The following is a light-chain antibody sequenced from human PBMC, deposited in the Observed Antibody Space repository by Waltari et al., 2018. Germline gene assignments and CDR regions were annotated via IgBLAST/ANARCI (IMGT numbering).Light chain of an antibody. CDR1: SSDVGGYDY. V-gene: IGLV2-8*01. CDR2: EVN. J-gene: IGLJ1*01. CDR3: SSYTSSNNCV. Sequence: QSALTQPPSASGSPGQSVTISCPGPSSDVGGYDYVSWYQQHPGKAPKLIIYEVNKRPSGVPDRFSGSKSGNTASLTVSGLQAEDEADYYCSSYTSSNNCVFGTGTKVTVL.